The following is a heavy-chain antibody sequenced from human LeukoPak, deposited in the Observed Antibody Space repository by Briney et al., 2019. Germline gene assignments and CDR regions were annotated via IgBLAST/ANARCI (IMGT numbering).Heavy chain of an antibody. V-gene: IGHV3-30-3*01. Sequence: QAGRSLRISSAASGFSFSNSAMHWVRQAPGKRLDWVAVISFDGSNKYCADSVKGRFTISRDNSKNTLYVQMSSLRGDDTGVYYCASGSSVDCSRTSCPPTDYWGQGTLVTVSS. J-gene: IGHJ4*02. CDR2: ISFDGSNK. CDR1: GFSFSNSA. CDR3: ASGSSVDCSRTSCPPTDY. D-gene: IGHD2-2*01.